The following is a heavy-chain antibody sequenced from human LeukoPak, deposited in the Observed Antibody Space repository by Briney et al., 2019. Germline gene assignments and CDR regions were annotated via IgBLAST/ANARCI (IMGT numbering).Heavy chain of an antibody. Sequence: AGGSLRLSCAASQFTFSDYYMTWIRQAPGKGLEWVSYISSSGGIIYYADSVKGRFTISRDNTKNSLYLQMNSLRAEDMALYYCAKSSDHYCTNGVCFGPFDYWGQGTLVTVSS. D-gene: IGHD2-8*01. J-gene: IGHJ4*02. CDR2: ISSSGGII. V-gene: IGHV3-11*01. CDR3: AKSSDHYCTNGVCFGPFDY. CDR1: QFTFSDYY.